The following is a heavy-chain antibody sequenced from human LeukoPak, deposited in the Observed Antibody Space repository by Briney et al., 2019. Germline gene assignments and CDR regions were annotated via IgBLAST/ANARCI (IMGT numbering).Heavy chain of an antibody. D-gene: IGHD3-10*01. J-gene: IGHJ4*02. Sequence: GGSLRLSCAASGFTFSDYYMSWIRQAPGKGPEWISYITAGSTYTNYADSVKGRFTISRDNAKKSLYLQMNSLRAEDTAVYYCARDPLSNYYGSGSYHDYWGQGTLVTVSS. CDR1: GFTFSDYY. CDR3: ARDPLSNYYGSGSYHDY. V-gene: IGHV3-11*05. CDR2: ITAGSTYT.